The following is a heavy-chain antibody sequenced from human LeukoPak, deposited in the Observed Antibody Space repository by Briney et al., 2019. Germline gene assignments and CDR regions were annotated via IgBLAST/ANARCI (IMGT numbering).Heavy chain of an antibody. V-gene: IGHV3-74*01. D-gene: IGHD6-13*01. CDR3: AREIVGRLYYIAAAGTSGAFDI. CDR2: INSDGSTT. Sequence: GGSLRLSCAASGFTFSSYWMHWVRQAPGKGLVWVSRINSDGSTTSYADSVKGRFTISRDNAKNTLYLQMNSLRAADTAVYYCAREIVGRLYYIAAAGTSGAFDIWGQGTMVTVSS. CDR1: GFTFSSYW. J-gene: IGHJ3*02.